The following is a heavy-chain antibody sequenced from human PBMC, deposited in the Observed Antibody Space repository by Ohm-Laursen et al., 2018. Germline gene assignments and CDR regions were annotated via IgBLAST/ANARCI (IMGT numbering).Heavy chain of an antibody. CDR1: GFTFSNAW. CDR3: TMTYYYDSSGYSPPDY. V-gene: IGHV3-15*01. J-gene: IGHJ4*02. Sequence: SLRLSCAASGFTFSNAWMSWVRQAPGKGLEWVGRIKSKTDGGTTDYAAPVKGRFTISRDDSKNTLYLQMNGLKTEDTAVYYCTMTYYYDSSGYSPPDYWGQGTLVTVSS. D-gene: IGHD3-22*01. CDR2: IKSKTDGGTT.